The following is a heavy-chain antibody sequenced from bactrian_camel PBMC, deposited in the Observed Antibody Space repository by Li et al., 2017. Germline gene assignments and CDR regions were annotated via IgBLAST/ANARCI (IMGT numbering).Heavy chain of an antibody. CDR1: GYPSSRHC. CDR3: AAAPGLCGGRWSRASEFFS. V-gene: IGHV3S68*01. CDR2: IHSVYESP. J-gene: IGHJ4*01. D-gene: IGHD2*01. Sequence: HVQLVESGGGSVQAGGSLRLSCAHSGYPSSRHCMGWFRQAPGKEREGVAFIHSVYESPVYGDSVKGRFEISLVKKTLYLQMNSLSPEDTAMYYCAAAPGLCGGRWSRASEFFSWGQGTQVTVS.